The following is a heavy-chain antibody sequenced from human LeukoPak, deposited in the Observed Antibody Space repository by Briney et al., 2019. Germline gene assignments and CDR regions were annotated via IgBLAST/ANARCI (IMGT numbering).Heavy chain of an antibody. CDR3: AKDLTIFGVTRGAS. D-gene: IGHD3-3*01. J-gene: IGHJ5*02. Sequence: GGSLRLSCAASGFTFSSYAMSWVRQAPGKGLEWVSAISGSGDSTYYGDSVKGRFTISRDNSKNTLYLQMNSLRAEDTAVYYCAKDLTIFGVTRGASWGQGTLVTVSS. V-gene: IGHV3-23*01. CDR1: GFTFSSYA. CDR2: ISGSGDST.